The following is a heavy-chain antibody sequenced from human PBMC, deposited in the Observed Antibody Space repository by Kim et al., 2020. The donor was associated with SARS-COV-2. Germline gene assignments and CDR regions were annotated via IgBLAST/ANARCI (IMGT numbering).Heavy chain of an antibody. V-gene: IGHV3-30*01. Sequence: SNKYSAESVKGRFTISRDNSKNTLYLQMNSLRAEDTAVYYCAREVSAFDIWGQGTMVTVSS. J-gene: IGHJ3*02. D-gene: IGHD6-6*01. CDR3: AREVSAFDI. CDR2: SNK.